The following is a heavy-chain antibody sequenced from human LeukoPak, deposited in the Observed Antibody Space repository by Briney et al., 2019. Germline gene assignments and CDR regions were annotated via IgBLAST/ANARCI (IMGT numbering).Heavy chain of an antibody. D-gene: IGHD3-3*01. Sequence: SETLSLTCTVSGGSVSSSNYYWSWIRQPPGKGLEWIGYIYYSGSTNYNPSLKSRVTISVDTSKNQFSLKLNSVTAADTAVYYCARVPKYDFWSGYYWFDPWGQGTLVTVSS. V-gene: IGHV4-61*01. CDR3: ARVPKYDFWSGYYWFDP. J-gene: IGHJ5*02. CDR1: GGSVSSSNYY. CDR2: IYYSGST.